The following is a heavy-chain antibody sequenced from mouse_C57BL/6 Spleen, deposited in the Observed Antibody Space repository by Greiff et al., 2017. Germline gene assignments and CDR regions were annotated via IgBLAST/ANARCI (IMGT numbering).Heavy chain of an antibody. Sequence: VQLQQSGPVLVKPGASVKMSCKASGYTFTDYYLNWVKQSHGKSLEWIGVINPYNGGTSYNQKFKGKATLTVDKSSSTAYMELNSLTSEDSAVYYCARWGYSPYYAMDYWGQGTSVTVSS. CDR3: ARWGYSPYYAMDY. CDR2: INPYNGGT. V-gene: IGHV1-19*01. CDR1: GYTFTDYY. J-gene: IGHJ4*01.